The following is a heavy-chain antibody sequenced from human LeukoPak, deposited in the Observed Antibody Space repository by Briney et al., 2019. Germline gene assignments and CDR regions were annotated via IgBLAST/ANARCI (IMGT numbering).Heavy chain of an antibody. CDR3: ARLYCSGGSCYLDY. Sequence: GGPLRLSCAASGFTFSSYSMTWVRQAPGKGLVWVSRINSDGSSTSYADSVKGRFTISRDNAKNTLYLQMNSLRAEDTAVYYCARLYCSGGSCYLDYWGQGTLVTVSS. J-gene: IGHJ4*02. D-gene: IGHD2-15*01. CDR2: INSDGSST. CDR1: GFTFSSYS. V-gene: IGHV3-74*01.